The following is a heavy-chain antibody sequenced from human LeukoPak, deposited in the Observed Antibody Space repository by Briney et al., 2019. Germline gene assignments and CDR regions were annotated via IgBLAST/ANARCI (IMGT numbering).Heavy chain of an antibody. J-gene: IGHJ6*02. CDR3: ARDFRIAGPGAYYYYYGMDV. D-gene: IGHD6-13*01. CDR2: INHSGST. CDR1: GGSFSGYY. V-gene: IGHV4-34*01. Sequence: SETLSLTCAVYGGSFSGYYWSWIRQPPGKGLEWIGEINHSGSTNYNPSLKSRVTISVDTSKNQFSLKLSSVTAADTAVYYCARDFRIAGPGAYYYYYGMDVWGQGTTVTVSS.